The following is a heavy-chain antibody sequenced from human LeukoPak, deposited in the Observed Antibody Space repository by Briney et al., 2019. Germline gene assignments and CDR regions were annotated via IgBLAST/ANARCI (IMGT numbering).Heavy chain of an antibody. V-gene: IGHV4-34*01. J-gene: IGHJ2*01. CDR2: INHSGST. Sequence: ASETLSLTCAVYGGSFSGYYWSWIRQPPGKGLEWIGEINHSGSTNYNPSLKSRVTISVDTSKNQFSLRLSSVTAADSAVYYCARVLEGSSGQHWYFDLWGRGTLVSVSS. D-gene: IGHD6-19*01. CDR1: GGSFSGYY. CDR3: ARVLEGSSGQHWYFDL.